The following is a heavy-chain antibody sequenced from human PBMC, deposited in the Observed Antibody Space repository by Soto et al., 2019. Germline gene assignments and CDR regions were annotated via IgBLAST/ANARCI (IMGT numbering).Heavy chain of an antibody. CDR2: IFPLTDIP. V-gene: IGHV1-69*02. Sequence: QVQLVQSGTEVKKPGSSVKVSCKASGGTFRNYPINWVRQAPGQGLEWMGSIFPLTDIPDYAQNFQARLTLSADXXTRTAYMELSSLTSDDTAMYFCARGPLVVLNYFESWGQGTLVTVSS. CDR3: ARGPLVVLNYFES. J-gene: IGHJ4*02. CDR1: GGTFRNYP.